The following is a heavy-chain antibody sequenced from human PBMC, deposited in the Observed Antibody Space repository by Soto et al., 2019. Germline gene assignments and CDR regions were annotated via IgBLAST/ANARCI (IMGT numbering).Heavy chain of an antibody. CDR3: ARYYFDSSGYSNWFDP. Sequence: SETMSLTCAVSGGSITSGAYYWTWIRQHPGKGLEWIAYIHYSGRTYYNPSLKSRVTISVDTSNNQFSLKLSSVTAADTAVYYCARYYFDSSGYSNWFDPWGQGTLVTVSS. D-gene: IGHD3-22*01. J-gene: IGHJ5*02. V-gene: IGHV4-31*11. CDR2: IHYSGRT. CDR1: GGSITSGAYY.